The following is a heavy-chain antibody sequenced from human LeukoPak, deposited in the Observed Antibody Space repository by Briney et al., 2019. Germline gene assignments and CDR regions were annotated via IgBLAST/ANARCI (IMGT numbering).Heavy chain of an antibody. D-gene: IGHD6-13*01. V-gene: IGHV1-2*02. CDR2: INPNSGGT. CDR3: GRLPEYSTSRGHY. Sequence: ASVKVSCKASGYTFTSYYMHWVRQAPGQGLEWMRWINPNSGGTNYAQKFQDRVAMTRDTSINTAYMELSRLRSDDTAMYYCGRLPEYSTSRGHYWGQGTLVTVSS. J-gene: IGHJ4*02. CDR1: GYTFTSYY.